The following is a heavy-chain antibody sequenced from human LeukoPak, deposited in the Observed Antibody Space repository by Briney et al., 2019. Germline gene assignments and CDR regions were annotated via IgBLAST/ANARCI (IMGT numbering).Heavy chain of an antibody. CDR3: AREHYYDSSGSKGFDP. CDR1: GYTFTSYY. CDR2: INPSGGST. Sequence: ASVKVSCKASGYTFTSYYIHWVRQAPGQGLEWVGRINPSGGSTDYAQKFQDRVTMTRDTSTSTVYMDLNSLNSADTAVYYCAREHYYDSSGSKGFDPWGQGTLVTVSS. J-gene: IGHJ5*02. D-gene: IGHD3-22*01. V-gene: IGHV1-46*01.